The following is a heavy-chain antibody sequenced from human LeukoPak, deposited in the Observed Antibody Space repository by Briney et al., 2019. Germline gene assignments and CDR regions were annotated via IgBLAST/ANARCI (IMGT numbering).Heavy chain of an antibody. CDR2: ISWNSGSI. V-gene: IGHV3-9*01. CDR3: ARRHGMDV. CDR1: GFTFDDYA. Sequence: GRSLRLSCAASGFTFDDYAMHWVRQAPGKGLEWVPGISWNSGSIGYADSVKGRFTISRDNAKNSLYLQMNSLRAEDTAVYYCARRHGMDVWGKGTTVTVSS. J-gene: IGHJ6*04.